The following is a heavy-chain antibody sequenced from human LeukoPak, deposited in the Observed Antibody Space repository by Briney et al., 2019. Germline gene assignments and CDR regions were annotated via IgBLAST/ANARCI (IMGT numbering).Heavy chain of an antibody. J-gene: IGHJ5*02. CDR2: ISYDGSNK. Sequence: GRSLRLSCAASGFTFSSYAMHWVRQAPGKGLEWVAVISYDGSNKYYADSVKGRFTISRDNSKNTLYLQMNSLRAEDTAVYYCASLLSMYSSSWYPRSSWFDPWGQGTLVTVSS. V-gene: IGHV3-30-3*01. CDR3: ASLLSMYSSSWYPRSSWFDP. D-gene: IGHD6-13*01. CDR1: GFTFSSYA.